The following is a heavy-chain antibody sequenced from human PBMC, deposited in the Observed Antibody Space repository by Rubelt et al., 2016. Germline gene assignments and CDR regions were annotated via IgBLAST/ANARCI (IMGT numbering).Heavy chain of an antibody. D-gene: IGHD3-3*01. V-gene: IGHV2-5*01. CDR3: AHAGYYDFWSGYYRWFDP. Sequence: QITLKESGPTLVKPTQTLTLTCTFSGFSLSTSGVGVGWIRQPPGKALEWLALIYWNDDKRYSPSLKSRLTITKDTSKNQVVLTMTNMDPVDTATYYCAHAGYYDFWSGYYRWFDPWGQGTLVTVSS. J-gene: IGHJ5*02. CDR1: GFSLSTSGVG. CDR2: IYWNDDK.